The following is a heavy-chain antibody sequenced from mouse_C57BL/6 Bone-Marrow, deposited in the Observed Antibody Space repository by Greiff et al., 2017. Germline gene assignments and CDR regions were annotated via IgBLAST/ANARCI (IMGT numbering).Heavy chain of an antibody. CDR3: AISWITVVARDY. J-gene: IGHJ4*01. CDR1: GYTFTSYW. Sequence: QVQLQQPGAELVKPGASVKLSCKASGYTFTSYWMHWVKQRPGQGLEWIGMIHPNSGSTNYNEKFKSKATLTVDKSSSTAYMQLSSLTSEDSAVYYGAISWITVVARDYWGQGTSVTVSS. V-gene: IGHV1-64*01. D-gene: IGHD1-1*01. CDR2: IHPNSGST.